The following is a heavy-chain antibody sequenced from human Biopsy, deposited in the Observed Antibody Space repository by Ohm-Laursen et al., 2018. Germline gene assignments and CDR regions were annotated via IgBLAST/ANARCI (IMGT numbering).Heavy chain of an antibody. CDR3: GRSYGIMAAPVHL. Sequence: SLRLSCAASGFTFSDYYMSWVRQAPGKGLEWVSYISGTGGSLDYADSVKGRFTISRDDAKGSLYLQMTNLRAEDTAVYYCGRSYGIMAAPVHLWGQGTLVTVSS. D-gene: IGHD3-16*01. CDR1: GFTFSDYY. V-gene: IGHV3-11*01. J-gene: IGHJ4*01. CDR2: ISGTGGSL.